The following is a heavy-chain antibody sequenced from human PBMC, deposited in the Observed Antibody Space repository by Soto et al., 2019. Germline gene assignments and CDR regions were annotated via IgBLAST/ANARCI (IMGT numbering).Heavy chain of an antibody. CDR3: ARDLDGLHDDTSGPFPRPG. V-gene: IGHV4-30-4*01. D-gene: IGHD3-22*01. Sequence: PSETLSLTCTVSGSSISSDDYYWSWIRQDPGRGLEWIGYIHSSGSIYYNPSLKSRATMSIDTAGNQFSLKVSSVTVADTAVYYCARDLDGLHDDTSGPFPRPGWGQGTLVTVSS. J-gene: IGHJ1*01. CDR1: GSSISSDDYY. CDR2: IHSSGSI.